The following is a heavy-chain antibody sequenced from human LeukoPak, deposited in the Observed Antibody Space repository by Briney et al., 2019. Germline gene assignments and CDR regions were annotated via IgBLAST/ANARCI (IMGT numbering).Heavy chain of an antibody. CDR1: GFTFSSYG. D-gene: IGHD2-2*01. CDR3: ATKYCSSTSGYRSGFGY. J-gene: IGHJ4*02. V-gene: IGHV3-30*02. Sequence: PRGSLRLSCAASGFTFSSYGMHWVRQSPGKGLEWVAFIRYDGSNKYYTDSVKGRFTLSRDNSKNTLYLQMNSLRAEDTAVYYCATKYCSSTSGYRSGFGYWGQGTLVTVSS. CDR2: IRYDGSNK.